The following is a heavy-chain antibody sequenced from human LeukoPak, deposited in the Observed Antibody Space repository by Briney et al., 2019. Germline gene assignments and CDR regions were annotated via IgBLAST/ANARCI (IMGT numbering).Heavy chain of an antibody. V-gene: IGHV3-15*01. J-gene: IGHJ4*02. D-gene: IGHD3-10*01. CDR1: GFTFSNAW. CDR2: IKSKTDGGTT. CDR3: TTDPASGGLTPFDY. Sequence: PGGSLRLSCAASGFTFSNAWMSWVRQAPGKGLEWVGRIKSKTDGGTTDCAAPVKGRFTISRDDSKNTLYLQMNSLKTEDTAVYYCTTDPASGGLTPFDYWGQGTLVTVSS.